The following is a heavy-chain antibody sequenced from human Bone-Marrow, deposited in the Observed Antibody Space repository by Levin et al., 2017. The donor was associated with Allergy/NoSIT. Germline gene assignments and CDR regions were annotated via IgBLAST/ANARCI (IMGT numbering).Heavy chain of an antibody. CDR3: VYGTANLYFDY. J-gene: IGHJ4*02. V-gene: IGHV3-9*01. CDR1: GFTFDDYA. Sequence: LSLTCAASGFTFDDYAMHWVRQAPGKGLEWVSGISWNSGSIGYADSVKGRFTISRDNAKNSLYLQMNSLRAEDTALYYCVYGTANLYFDYWGQGTLVTVSS. CDR2: ISWNSGSI. D-gene: IGHD1-26*01.